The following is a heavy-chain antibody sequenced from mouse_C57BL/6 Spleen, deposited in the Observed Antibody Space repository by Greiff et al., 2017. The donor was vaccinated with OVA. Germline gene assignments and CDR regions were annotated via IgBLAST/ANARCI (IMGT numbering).Heavy chain of an antibody. CDR1: GYTFTDYN. CDR2: INPNNGGT. V-gene: IGHV1-22*01. Sequence: EVQRVESGPELVKPGASVKMSCKASGYTFTDYNMHWVKQSHGKSLEWIGYINPNNGGTSYNQKFKGKATLTVNKSSSTAYMELRSLTSEDSAVYYCARKVGYDGDYYAMDYWGQGTSVTVSS. J-gene: IGHJ4*01. CDR3: ARKVGYDGDYYAMDY. D-gene: IGHD2-2*01.